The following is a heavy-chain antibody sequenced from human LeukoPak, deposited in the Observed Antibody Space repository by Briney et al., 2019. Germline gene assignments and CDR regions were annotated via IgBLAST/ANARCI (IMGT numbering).Heavy chain of an antibody. CDR2: ISGSGGST. CDR1: GFTFTNYA. D-gene: IGHD4-17*01. CDR3: AGEGYGDYDGDY. J-gene: IGHJ4*02. Sequence: GGSLRLSCVASGFTFTNYAMSWVRQAPGKGLEWVSAISGSGGSTYYADSVKGRFTISRDNAKNSLYLQMNSLRAEDTAVYYCAGEGYGDYDGDYWGQGTLVTVSS. V-gene: IGHV3-23*01.